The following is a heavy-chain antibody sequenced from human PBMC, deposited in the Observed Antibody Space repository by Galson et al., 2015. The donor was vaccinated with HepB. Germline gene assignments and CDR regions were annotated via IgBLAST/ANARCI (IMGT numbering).Heavy chain of an antibody. CDR2: ISYDGSNK. J-gene: IGHJ4*02. CDR1: GFTFSSYA. CDR3: ARDDSSSWYGTDYFDY. Sequence: SLRLSCAASGFTFSSYAMHWVRQAPGKGLEWVAVISYDGSNKYYADSVKGRFTISRDNSKNTLYLQTNSLRAEDTAVYYCARDDSSSWYGTDYFDYWGQGTLVTVSS. V-gene: IGHV3-30*04. D-gene: IGHD6-13*01.